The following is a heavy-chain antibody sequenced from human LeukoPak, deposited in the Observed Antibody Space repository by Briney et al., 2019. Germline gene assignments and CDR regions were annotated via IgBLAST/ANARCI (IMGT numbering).Heavy chain of an antibody. D-gene: IGHD1-14*01. Sequence: GGSLRLSCAASGFTFDDYAMHWVRQAPGKGVEWVSGISWNSGSIGYADSVKGRFTISRDNAKNSLYLQMNSLRAEDTALYYCAKGSAGRFRGIPSLDYWGQGTLVTVSS. CDR2: ISWNSGSI. CDR1: GFTFDDYA. J-gene: IGHJ4*02. CDR3: AKGSAGRFRGIPSLDY. V-gene: IGHV3-9*01.